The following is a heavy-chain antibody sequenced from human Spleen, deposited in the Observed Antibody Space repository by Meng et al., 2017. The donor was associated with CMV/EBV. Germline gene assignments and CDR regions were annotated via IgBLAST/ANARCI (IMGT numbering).Heavy chain of an antibody. CDR3: ARDVGHAVGELRWFDP. J-gene: IGHJ5*02. CDR1: GYTFTGYY. V-gene: IGHV1-2*02. D-gene: IGHD1-26*01. CDR2: INPNSGGT. Sequence: PSVKVSCKASGYTFTGYYMHWVRQAPGQGLEWMGWINPNSGGTNYAQKFQGRVTMTRDTSISTAYMELTRLRSGDTAVYYCARDVGHAVGELRWFDPWGQGTRVTVSS.